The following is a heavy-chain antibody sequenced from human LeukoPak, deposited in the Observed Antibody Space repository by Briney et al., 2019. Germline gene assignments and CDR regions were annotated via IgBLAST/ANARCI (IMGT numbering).Heavy chain of an antibody. CDR2: IYYGGST. J-gene: IGHJ4*02. CDR1: GGSISSYY. CDR3: ARVAGVEVAPATSY. V-gene: IGHV4-59*08. D-gene: IGHD2-15*01. Sequence: SETLSLTCTVPGGSISSYYWSWIRLPPGKGLEWIGYIYYGGSTNYNPSLKSRVTISVDTSKNQFSLSLTSVTAADTAVYYCARVAGVEVAPATSYWGQGTLVTVSS.